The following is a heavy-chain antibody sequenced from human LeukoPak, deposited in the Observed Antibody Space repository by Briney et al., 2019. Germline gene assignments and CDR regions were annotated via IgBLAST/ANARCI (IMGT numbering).Heavy chain of an antibody. Sequence: SETLSLTRTVSGGSISSGGYYWSWIRQHPGKGLEWIGYIYYSGGTYYNPSLKSRVTISVDTSKNQFSLKLSSVTAADTAVYYCARVLETYYDFWSGYSSSYYFDYWGQGTLVTVSS. CDR2: IYYSGGT. D-gene: IGHD3-3*01. CDR1: GGSISSGGYY. J-gene: IGHJ4*02. CDR3: ARVLETYYDFWSGYSSSYYFDY. V-gene: IGHV4-31*03.